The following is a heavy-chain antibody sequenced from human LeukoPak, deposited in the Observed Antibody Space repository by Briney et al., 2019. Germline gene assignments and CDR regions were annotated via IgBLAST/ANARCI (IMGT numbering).Heavy chain of an antibody. CDR3: ASGAEGWNY. J-gene: IGHJ4*02. D-gene: IGHD2-15*01. V-gene: IGHV3-7*01. CDR2: IKQDGSEK. Sequence: RGSLRLSCAASGFTFSSYWMSWVRQAPGKGLEWVANIKQDGSEKYYVDSVKGRFTISRDNAKIPLYLQMNDLRAGDTAVYYCASGAEGWNYWGQGTLVTVSS. CDR1: GFTFSSYW.